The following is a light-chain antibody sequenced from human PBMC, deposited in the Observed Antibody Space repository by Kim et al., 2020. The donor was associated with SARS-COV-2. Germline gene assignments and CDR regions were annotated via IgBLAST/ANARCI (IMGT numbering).Light chain of an antibody. CDR1: QSISNF. J-gene: IGKJ2*01. CDR2: AAS. V-gene: IGKV1-39*01. Sequence: SASVGDRVTITCRASQSISNFLNWYQQKPGKAPNLLIYAASSLQSGVPSRFSGSGSGTDFTLTISSLQPEDFATYYCQQSFGTPRTFGQGTKLEI. CDR3: QQSFGTPRT.